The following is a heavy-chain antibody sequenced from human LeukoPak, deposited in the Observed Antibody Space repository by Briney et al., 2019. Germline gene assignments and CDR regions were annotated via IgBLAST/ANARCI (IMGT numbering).Heavy chain of an antibody. CDR3: ARGGLWVRGFDY. CDR2: INSDGSST. J-gene: IGHJ4*02. V-gene: IGHV3-74*01. CDR1: GFTFSSYW. D-gene: IGHD2-15*01. Sequence: QPGGSLRLSCAASGFTFSSYWMHWVRQAPGKGLVWVSRINSDGSSTSYADSVKGRFTISRDNAKNTLYLQMNSLRAGDTAVYYCARGGLWVRGFDYWGQGTLVTVSS.